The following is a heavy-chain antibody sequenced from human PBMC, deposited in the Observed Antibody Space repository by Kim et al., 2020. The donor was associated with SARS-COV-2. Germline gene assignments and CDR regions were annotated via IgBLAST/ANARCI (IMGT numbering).Heavy chain of an antibody. D-gene: IGHD5-12*01. CDR3: AGRRGYSGYGPSAYYYYGMDV. CDR1: GGSISSYY. Sequence: SETLSLTCTVSGGSISSYYWSWIRQPAGKGLEWIGRIYTSGSTNYNPSLKSRVTMSVDTSKNQFSLKLSSVTAADTAVYYCAGRRGYSGYGPSAYYYYGMDVWGQGATVTVSS. V-gene: IGHV4-4*07. J-gene: IGHJ6*02. CDR2: IYTSGST.